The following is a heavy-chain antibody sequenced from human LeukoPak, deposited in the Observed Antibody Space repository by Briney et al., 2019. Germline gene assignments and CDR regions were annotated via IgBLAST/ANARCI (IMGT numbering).Heavy chain of an antibody. D-gene: IGHD3-16*02. CDR3: ARRGYPYYYYMDV. J-gene: IGHJ6*03. CDR2: LSWNGGDT. V-gene: IGHV3-20*04. CDR1: GFTFNQYG. Sequence: PGGSLRLSCAASGFTFNQYGMSWVRQAPGKGLEWVSSLSWNGGDTRYADSVKDRFTISRDSAKKSLYLQMDSLRAEDTALYYCARRGYPYYYYMDVWGTGTTVTVSS.